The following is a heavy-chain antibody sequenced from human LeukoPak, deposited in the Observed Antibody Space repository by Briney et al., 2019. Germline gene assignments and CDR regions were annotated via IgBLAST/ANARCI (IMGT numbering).Heavy chain of an antibody. CDR1: GFTFSSYS. J-gene: IGHJ4*02. V-gene: IGHV3-21*01. Sequence: GGSLRLSCAASGFTFSSYSMNWVRQAPGKGLEWVSSISNSSSYIYYADSVKGRFTISRDNAKNSLYLQMNSLRAEDTAVYYCARADTFDYWGQGTLVTVSS. CDR3: ARADTFDY. D-gene: IGHD3-9*01. CDR2: ISNSSSYI.